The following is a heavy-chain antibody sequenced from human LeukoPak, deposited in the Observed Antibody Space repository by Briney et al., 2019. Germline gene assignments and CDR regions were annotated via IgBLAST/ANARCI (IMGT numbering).Heavy chain of an antibody. J-gene: IGHJ4*02. V-gene: IGHV3-7*01. CDR3: ARSGSGYFDY. CDR2: IKQDGSEK. CDR1: GITLSVYW. Sequence: PGGSLRLSCAASGITLSVYWMSWVRQAPGKGLEWVANIKQDGSEKYYRDSVQVRFTISRDNAKNSLYLQMNSLRAEDTAVYYCARSGSGYFDYWGQGSLVTVSS. D-gene: IGHD7-27*01.